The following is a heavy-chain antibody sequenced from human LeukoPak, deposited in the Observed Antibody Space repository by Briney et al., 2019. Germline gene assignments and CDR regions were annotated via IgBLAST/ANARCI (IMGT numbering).Heavy chain of an antibody. Sequence: GGSLRLSCAASGFTFSSYWMSWVRQAPGKGLEWVANIKQDGSEKYYVDSVKGRFTISRDNAKNSLYLQMNSLRAEDTAVYYCAKDLRYFDWLSLDYWGQGTLVTVSS. CDR2: IKQDGSEK. V-gene: IGHV3-7*01. D-gene: IGHD3-9*01. J-gene: IGHJ4*02. CDR1: GFTFSSYW. CDR3: AKDLRYFDWLSLDY.